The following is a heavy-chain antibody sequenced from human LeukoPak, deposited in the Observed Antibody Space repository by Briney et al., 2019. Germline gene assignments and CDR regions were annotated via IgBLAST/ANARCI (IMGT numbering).Heavy chain of an antibody. V-gene: IGHV4-4*07. CDR1: GVSISTNY. J-gene: IGHJ4*02. CDR2: MHSSGIT. Sequence: PSETLSLTCNVSGVSISTNYWSWIRQPPGKGLEWIGRMHSSGITNNNPSLQSRVTMSLDTSKNQFSLNLISVTAADTAVYYCAGEDYSSRGLDYWGQGTLVTFSS. D-gene: IGHD6-13*01. CDR3: AGEDYSSRGLDY.